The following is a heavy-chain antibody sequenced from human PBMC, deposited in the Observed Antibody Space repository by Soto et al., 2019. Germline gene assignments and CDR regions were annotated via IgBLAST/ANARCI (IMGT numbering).Heavy chain of an antibody. V-gene: IGHV4-61*05. Sequence: SETLSLTCTVSGGSISSPHDYWAWIRQSPGRGLEWIGYIFYKGNTIYSLSLNRRVTMSVDTAKNQFSLKLTSVTAADTAVYYCARHPTIARFQNGLDAWGQGTTVTVSS. D-gene: IGHD1-1*01. CDR3: ARHPTIARFQNGLDA. CDR1: GGSISSPHDY. CDR2: IFYKGNT. J-gene: IGHJ6*02.